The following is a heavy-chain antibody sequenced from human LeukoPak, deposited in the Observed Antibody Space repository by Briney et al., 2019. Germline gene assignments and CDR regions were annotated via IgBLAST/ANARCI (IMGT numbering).Heavy chain of an antibody. D-gene: IGHD4-17*01. CDR1: GFTFSDYY. Sequence: GGSLRLSCAASGFTFSDYYMSWIRQAPGKGLEWVSYFSSSGSTIYYADSVKGRFTISRDNAKNSLYLQMNSLRAEDTAVYYCARDLLGYYGPEYFQHWGQGTLVTVSS. CDR2: FSSSGSTI. J-gene: IGHJ1*01. CDR3: ARDLLGYYGPEYFQH. V-gene: IGHV3-11*01.